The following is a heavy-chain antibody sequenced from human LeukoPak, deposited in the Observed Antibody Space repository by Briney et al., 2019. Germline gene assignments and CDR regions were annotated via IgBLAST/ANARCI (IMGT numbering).Heavy chain of an antibody. D-gene: IGHD3-22*01. CDR2: ISDNSAKT. V-gene: IGHV3-23*01. J-gene: IGHJ5*02. CDR3: AREYDSSWPS. CDR1: GFSFRTYA. Sequence: GGSLRLSCAASGFSFRTYAMSWVRQAPGKGPEWVPAISDNSAKTYYADSVKGRFTISRDNSKNTLFVQMNSLRAEDTAIYYCAREYDSSWPSWGPGTLVTVSS.